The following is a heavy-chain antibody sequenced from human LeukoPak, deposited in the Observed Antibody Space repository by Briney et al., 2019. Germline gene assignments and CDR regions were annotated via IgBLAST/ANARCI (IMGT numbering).Heavy chain of an antibody. Sequence: GGSLRLSCAASGFAFSNYDMLWVRQATGKGLEWVSAINTAADTYYPESVKGRFTISRENAKSSLYLQMNSLRVGDTAVYYCVRAPPGTGWLIDHWGQGTLVAVSS. V-gene: IGHV3-13*04. D-gene: IGHD6-19*01. J-gene: IGHJ4*02. CDR3: VRAPPGTGWLIDH. CDR2: INTAADT. CDR1: GFAFSNYD.